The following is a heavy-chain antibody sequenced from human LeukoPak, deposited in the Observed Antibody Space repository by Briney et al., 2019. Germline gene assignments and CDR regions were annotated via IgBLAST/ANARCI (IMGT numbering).Heavy chain of an antibody. V-gene: IGHV4-59*01. J-gene: IGHJ4*02. Sequence: PSETLSLTCTVSGGSISSYYWSWIRQPPGKGLEWIGYIYYSGTTNYNPSLKSRVTISVDTSNNQFSLKLSSVTAADTAVYYCARYLSNGYAEYFDYWGQGTLVTVSS. D-gene: IGHD5-18*01. CDR2: IYYSGTT. CDR1: GGSISSYY. CDR3: ARYLSNGYAEYFDY.